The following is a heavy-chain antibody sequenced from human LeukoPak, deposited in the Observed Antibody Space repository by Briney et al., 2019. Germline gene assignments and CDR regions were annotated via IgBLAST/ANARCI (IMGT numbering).Heavy chain of an antibody. D-gene: IGHD6-19*01. CDR2: IYYSGST. V-gene: IGHV4-39*01. Sequence: SETLFLTCTVPGGYISSSSYYWGWIRQPPGKGLEWIGSIYYSGSTYYNPSLKNRVTISVDTPKNQFSLKLSSVTAADWAVYCWSWLVGLEVAGTGGGDFDYWGQGTLVTVSS. CDR3: SWLVGLEVAGTGGGDFDY. CDR1: GGYISSSSYY. J-gene: IGHJ4*02.